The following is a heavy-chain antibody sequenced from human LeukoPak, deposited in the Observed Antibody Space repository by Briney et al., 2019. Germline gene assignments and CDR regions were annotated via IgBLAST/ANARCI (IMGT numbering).Heavy chain of an antibody. CDR3: ARDQAETYGDYVEGYTFDY. CDR2: IWYDGSNK. J-gene: IGHJ4*02. V-gene: IGHV3-33*01. Sequence: HTGGSLRLSCAASGFTFSSYGMHWVRQAPGKGLEWVAVIWYDGSNKYYADSVKGRFTISRDNSKNTLYLQTNSLRAEDTAVYYCARDQAETYGDYVEGYTFDYWGQGTLVTVSS. CDR1: GFTFSSYG. D-gene: IGHD4-17*01.